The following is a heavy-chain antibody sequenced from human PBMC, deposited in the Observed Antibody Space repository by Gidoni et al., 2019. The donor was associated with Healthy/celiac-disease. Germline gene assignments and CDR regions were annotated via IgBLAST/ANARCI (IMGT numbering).Heavy chain of an antibody. CDR1: GYTFTSYG. D-gene: IGHD2-15*01. V-gene: IGHV1-18*01. Sequence: QVQLVQSGAEVKKPGASVKVSCKASGYTFTSYGISWVRQAPVQGLEWMGWSSAYNGNTNYAQQLQGRVTMTTDTSTSTAYMELRSLRSDDTAVYYCARDLRCSGCSCYSEYYDSSGYQSDYWGQGTLVTVSS. J-gene: IGHJ4*02. CDR3: ARDLRCSGCSCYSEYYDSSGYQSDY. CDR2: SSAYNGNT.